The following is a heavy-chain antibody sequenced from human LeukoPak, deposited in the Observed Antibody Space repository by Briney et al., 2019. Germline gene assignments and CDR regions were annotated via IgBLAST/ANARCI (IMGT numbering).Heavy chain of an antibody. CDR1: GGSISSYY. D-gene: IGHD2-2*03. V-gene: IGHV4-59*01. J-gene: IGHJ5*02. CDR2: IYYSGST. Sequence: PSETLSLTCTVSGGSISSYYWSWIRQPPGKGLEWIGYIYYSGSTNYNPSLKSRVTISVDTSKNQFSLKLSSVTAADTAVYYCARKTGWIAYNWFDPWGQGTLVTVSS. CDR3: ARKTGWIAYNWFDP.